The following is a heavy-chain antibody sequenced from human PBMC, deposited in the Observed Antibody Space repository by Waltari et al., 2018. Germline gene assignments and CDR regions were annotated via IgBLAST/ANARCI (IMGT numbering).Heavy chain of an antibody. CDR2: MNPNSGNT. CDR1: GYTFTSYD. Sequence: QVQLVQSGAEVKKPGASVRVSCKASGYTFTSYDINWVRQATGQGLEWMGWMNPNSGNTGYAQKFQGRVTMTRNTSISTAYMELSSLRSEDTAVYYCARGVGGPDYYDSSGYYWWGQGTLVIVSS. V-gene: IGHV1-8*01. J-gene: IGHJ4*02. CDR3: ARGVGGPDYYDSSGYYW. D-gene: IGHD3-22*01.